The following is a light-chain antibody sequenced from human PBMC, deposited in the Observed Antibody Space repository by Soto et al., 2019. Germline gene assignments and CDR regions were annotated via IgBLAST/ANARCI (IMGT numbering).Light chain of an antibody. CDR3: QQYSSVIP. CDR2: AAS. Sequence: DIQMTQSPSSLSASVGDRVTITCRASQGISNFLAWYQQKPGKVPKLLISAASTLQSGVPSRFSGSGSGTDFPLTITSLQPEDVATYSRQQYSSVIPVGQGTRLEL. J-gene: IGKJ5*01. V-gene: IGKV1-27*01. CDR1: QGISNF.